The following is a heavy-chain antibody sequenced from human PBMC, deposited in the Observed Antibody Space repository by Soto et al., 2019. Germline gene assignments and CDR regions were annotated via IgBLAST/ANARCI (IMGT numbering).Heavy chain of an antibody. Sequence: EVQLVESGGGLVQPGGSLRLSCAASGFTFSDHYMDWVRQAPGKGLEWVGRSKNKADSYTTEYAASVKGRFTISSDGSKNFRFLQKNRQKTEDTAVYYCTVWGSGNDFGAAWGQGILVTVSS. CDR3: TVWGSGNDFGAA. J-gene: IGHJ4*02. D-gene: IGHD3-10*01. CDR2: SKNKADSYTT. V-gene: IGHV3-72*01. CDR1: GFTFSDHY.